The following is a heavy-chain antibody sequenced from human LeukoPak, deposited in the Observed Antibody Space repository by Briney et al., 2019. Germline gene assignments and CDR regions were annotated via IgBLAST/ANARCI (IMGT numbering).Heavy chain of an antibody. CDR2: ISDSSFYI. Sequence: PGGSLRLSCAASGFTFSSYSMSWVRQAPGKGLEWVSSISDSSFYIYYADSVEGRFTISRGNAKNSLYLQMNSLGAEDTGVYYCANHFACGSTSCPPFDYWGQGTLVTVSA. J-gene: IGHJ4*02. CDR1: GFTFSSYS. CDR3: ANHFACGSTSCPPFDY. D-gene: IGHD2-2*01. V-gene: IGHV3-21*01.